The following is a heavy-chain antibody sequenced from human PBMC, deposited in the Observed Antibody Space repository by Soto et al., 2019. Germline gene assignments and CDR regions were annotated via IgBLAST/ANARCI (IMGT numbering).Heavy chain of an antibody. J-gene: IGHJ6*02. Sequence: EVQLLESGGALVQPGGSLRLSCAASGFTFSDHAMSWVRQALGKGLEWVSAIGGSAFSGYTHYADSVKGRFTSSRDNSMNTLFLQMNSLRAEDTALYFCLQSSSSRPDFAYRMDVWGQGTTVTVSS. CDR2: IGGSAFSGYT. V-gene: IGHV3-23*01. CDR1: GFTFSDHA. CDR3: LQSSSSRPDFAYRMDV. D-gene: IGHD6-6*01.